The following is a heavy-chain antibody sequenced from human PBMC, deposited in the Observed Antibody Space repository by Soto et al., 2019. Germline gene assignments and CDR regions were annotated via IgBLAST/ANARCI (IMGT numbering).Heavy chain of an antibody. CDR3: AKITYYYDSSGYYPQFDSAFDI. V-gene: IGHV1-2*04. J-gene: IGHJ3*02. Sequence: ASVKVSCKASGYTFTGYYMHWVRQAPGQGLEWMGLINPYSGGTNYAQKFQGWVTMTRDTSISTAYIEFSSLRSEDTAVYYCAKITYYYDSSGYYPQFDSAFDIWGQGTMVTVSS. CDR2: INPYSGGT. CDR1: GYTFTGYY. D-gene: IGHD3-22*01.